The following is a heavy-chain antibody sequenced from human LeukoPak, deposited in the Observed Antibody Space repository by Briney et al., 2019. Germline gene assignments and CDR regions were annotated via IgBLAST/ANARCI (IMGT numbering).Heavy chain of an antibody. Sequence: PGGSLRLSCAASGFTVSSNYMSWVRQAPGKGLEWVSSISSTSSSYIYYADSVKGRFTISRDNAKNSLYLQMNSLRAEDTAVYYCAELGITMIGGVWGKGTTVTISS. CDR3: AELGITMIGGV. CDR2: ISSTSSSYI. V-gene: IGHV3-21*01. CDR1: GFTVSSNY. J-gene: IGHJ6*04. D-gene: IGHD3-10*02.